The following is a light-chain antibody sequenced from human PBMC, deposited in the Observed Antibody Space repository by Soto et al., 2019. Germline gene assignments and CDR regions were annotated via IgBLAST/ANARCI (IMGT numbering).Light chain of an antibody. Sequence: DIFMAQAPATPCVSPWELATFSCRALQSVSSNLAWYQQKPGQAPRLLIYGASTRATGIPARFSGSGSGTEFTLTISSLQSEDFAVYYCQQYNNWPPAITFGQGTRLEIK. CDR2: GAS. CDR3: QQYNNWPPAIT. V-gene: IGKV3-15*01. J-gene: IGKJ5*01. CDR1: QSVSSN.